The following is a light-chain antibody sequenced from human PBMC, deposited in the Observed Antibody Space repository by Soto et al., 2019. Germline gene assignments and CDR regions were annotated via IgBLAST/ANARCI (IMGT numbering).Light chain of an antibody. CDR1: SSYVGGYNY. J-gene: IGLJ1*01. CDR2: EVS. CDR3: SSYTITSARYV. Sequence: QSALTQPASVSGSPGQSITISCTGTSSYVGGYNYVSWYQQHPGKAPKLMIYEVSYRPSGVSNRFSGSKSGNTASLTISGLQAEDEADYFCSSYTITSARYVFGTGTKLTVL. V-gene: IGLV2-14*01.